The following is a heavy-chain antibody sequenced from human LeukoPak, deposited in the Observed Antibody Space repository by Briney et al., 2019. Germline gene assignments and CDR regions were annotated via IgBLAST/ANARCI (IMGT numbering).Heavy chain of an antibody. D-gene: IGHD6-19*01. CDR3: ARLYSSGWHVPAY. J-gene: IGHJ4*02. CDR1: GGSISSSSYY. Sequence: SETLSLTCTVSGGSISSSSYYWGWIRQPPGKGLEWIGSIYYSGSTYYNPSLKSRVTISVDTSKNQFSLKLSSVTAADTAVYYCARLYSSGWHVPAYWGQGTLVTVSS. V-gene: IGHV4-39*01. CDR2: IYYSGST.